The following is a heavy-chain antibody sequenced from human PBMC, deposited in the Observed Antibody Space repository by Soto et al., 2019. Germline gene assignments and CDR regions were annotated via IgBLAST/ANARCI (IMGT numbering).Heavy chain of an antibody. Sequence: GGSLRLSCAASGFTFSSYAMHWVRQAPGKGLEWVAVISYDGSNKYYADSVKGRFTISRDNSKNTLYLQMNSLRAEDTAVYYCARDSHRIAVAGTMAPYYYYYGMDVWGQGTTVTVSS. V-gene: IGHV3-30-3*01. J-gene: IGHJ6*02. CDR3: ARDSHRIAVAGTMAPYYYYYGMDV. CDR1: GFTFSSYA. D-gene: IGHD6-19*01. CDR2: ISYDGSNK.